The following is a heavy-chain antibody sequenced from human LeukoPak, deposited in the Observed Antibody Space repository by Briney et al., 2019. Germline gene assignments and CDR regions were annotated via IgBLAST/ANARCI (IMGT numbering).Heavy chain of an antibody. CDR2: IYHSGST. J-gene: IGHJ4*02. V-gene: IGHV4-38-2*01. CDR3: ARLRMGMGSVDY. Sequence: PSETLSLTCGVSGYSISSGYYWGWIRQPPGKGLEWIGSIYHSGSTYYNPSLKSRVTISVDTSKNQFSLKLSSVTAADTAVYYCARLRMGMGSVDYWGQGTLVTVSS. D-gene: IGHD7-27*01. CDR1: GYSISSGYY.